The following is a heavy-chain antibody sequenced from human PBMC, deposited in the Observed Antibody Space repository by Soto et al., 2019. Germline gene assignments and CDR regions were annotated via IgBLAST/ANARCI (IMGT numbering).Heavy chain of an antibody. CDR2: IYWNDDK. J-gene: IGHJ3*02. CDR1: GFSLSTSGVG. V-gene: IGHV2-5*01. Sequence: GPTLVNPTQTLTLTCTFSGFSLSTSGVGVGWIRQPPGKALEWLALIYWNDDKRYSPSLKSRLTITKDTSKNQVVLTMTNMDPVDTATYYCATKDIVVVVAAHAFDIWGQGTMVTVSS. CDR3: ATKDIVVVVAAHAFDI. D-gene: IGHD2-15*01.